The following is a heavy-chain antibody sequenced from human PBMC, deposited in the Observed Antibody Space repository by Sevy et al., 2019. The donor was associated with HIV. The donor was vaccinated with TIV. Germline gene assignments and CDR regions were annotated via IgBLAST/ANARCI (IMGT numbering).Heavy chain of an antibody. V-gene: IGHV3-30*18. CDR3: AKDRIVVVPAAAEGYYGMDV. D-gene: IGHD2-2*01. J-gene: IGHJ6*02. Sequence: GGSPRLSCAASGFTFSSYGMHWVRQAPGKGLEWVAVISYDGSNKYYADSVKGRFTISRDNSKNTLYLQMNSLRAEDTAVYYCAKDRIVVVPAAAEGYYGMDVWGQGTTVTVSS. CDR2: ISYDGSNK. CDR1: GFTFSSYG.